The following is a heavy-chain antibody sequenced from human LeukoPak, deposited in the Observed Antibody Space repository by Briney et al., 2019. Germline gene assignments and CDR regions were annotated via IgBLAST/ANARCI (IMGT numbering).Heavy chain of an antibody. J-gene: IGHJ4*02. CDR3: VRQFAS. CDR1: GFTFSDHI. CDR2: VSGSGSTV. Sequence: GGSLGLSCAASGFTFSDHIMNWVRQLPGKRLEWVAYVSGSGSTVYYADSVKGRFAISRDNGKSSLYLQMNSLRVEDTALYYCVRQFASWGQGTLVTVSS. V-gene: IGHV3-48*01.